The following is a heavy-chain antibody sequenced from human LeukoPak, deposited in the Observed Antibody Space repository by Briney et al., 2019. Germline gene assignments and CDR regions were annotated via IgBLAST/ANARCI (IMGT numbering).Heavy chain of an antibody. Sequence: ASVKVSCKASVYTFTGYYMHWVRQAPGQGLEWMGWITPNSGDTNYAQKFQGRVTMTRDTSISTAYMELSRLKSDDTAVYYCARGFWSGYYGMDVWGQGITVTVSS. CDR1: VYTFTGYY. V-gene: IGHV1-2*02. J-gene: IGHJ6*02. D-gene: IGHD3-3*01. CDR3: ARGFWSGYYGMDV. CDR2: ITPNSGDT.